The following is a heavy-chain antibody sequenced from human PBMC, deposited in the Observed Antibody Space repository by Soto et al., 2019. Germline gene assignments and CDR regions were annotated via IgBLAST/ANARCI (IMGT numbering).Heavy chain of an antibody. CDR3: ARVFQTMVRGVIISGFDY. CDR2: INHSGST. Sequence: SETLCITCAIYVGSFSGYYWSWIRQPPGKGLDWIGEINHSGSTNYNPSLKSRVTISVDTSKNQFSLKLSSVTAADTAVYYCARVFQTMVRGVIISGFDYWGQGTMVTVSS. D-gene: IGHD3-10*01. J-gene: IGHJ4*02. V-gene: IGHV4-34*01. CDR1: VGSFSGYY.